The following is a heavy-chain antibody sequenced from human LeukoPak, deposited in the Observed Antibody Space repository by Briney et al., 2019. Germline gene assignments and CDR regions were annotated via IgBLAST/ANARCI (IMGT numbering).Heavy chain of an antibody. J-gene: IGHJ6*03. CDR2: ISYDGSNK. V-gene: IGHV3-30*04. Sequence: GRSLRLSCAASGFTFSSYAMHWVRQAPGKGLEWVAVISYDGSNKYYADSVKGRFTISRGNSKNTLYLQMNSLRAEDTAVYYCARDAAVAGTRDYYYYYMDVWGKGTTVTVSS. CDR1: GFTFSSYA. CDR3: ARDAAVAGTRDYYYYYMDV. D-gene: IGHD6-19*01.